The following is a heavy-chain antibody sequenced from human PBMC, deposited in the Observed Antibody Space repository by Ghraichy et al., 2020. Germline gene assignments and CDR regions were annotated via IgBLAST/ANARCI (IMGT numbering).Heavy chain of an antibody. D-gene: IGHD4-17*01. J-gene: IGHJ5*02. V-gene: IGHV3-48*02. CDR1: GFTFSSYS. Sequence: GGSLRLSCAASGFTFSSYSMNWVRQAPGKGLEWVSYISSSSTTIFYADSVKGRFTISRDNAKNLLYLQMNSLRDEDTAVYYCAISGGDPPRYNWFDPWGQGTLVTVSS. CDR2: ISSSSTTI. CDR3: AISGGDPPRYNWFDP.